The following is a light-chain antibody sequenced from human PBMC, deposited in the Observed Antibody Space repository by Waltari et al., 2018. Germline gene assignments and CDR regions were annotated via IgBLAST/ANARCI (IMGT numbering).Light chain of an antibody. CDR3: AAWDDSLSGVL. J-gene: IGLJ2*01. CDR2: RNN. V-gene: IGLV1-47*01. Sequence: SVLTQPPSASGTPGQRVTISCSGSSSNIGSNYVYWYQQLPGPAPKLLIYRNNQRPSGVPDRCSGAKSGTSASLAISGLRSEDEADYYCAAWDDSLSGVLFGGGTKLTV. CDR1: SSNIGSNY.